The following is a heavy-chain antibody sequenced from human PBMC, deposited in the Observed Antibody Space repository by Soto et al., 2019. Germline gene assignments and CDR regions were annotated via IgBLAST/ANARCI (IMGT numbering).Heavy chain of an antibody. Sequence: ASVKVSCKASGYTFTSYDINWVRQATGQGLEWMGWMNPNSGNTGYAQKFQGRVTMTRNTSISTAYMELSSLRSEDTAVYYCARTLRYYDILTGYYKSFDYWGQGTLVTVSS. J-gene: IGHJ4*02. CDR1: GYTFTSYD. V-gene: IGHV1-8*01. D-gene: IGHD3-9*01. CDR3: ARTLRYYDILTGYYKSFDY. CDR2: MNPNSGNT.